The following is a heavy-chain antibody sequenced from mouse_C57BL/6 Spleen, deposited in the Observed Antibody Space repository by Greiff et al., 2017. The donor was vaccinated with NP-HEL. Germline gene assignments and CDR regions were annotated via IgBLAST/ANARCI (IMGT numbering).Heavy chain of an antibody. J-gene: IGHJ1*03. CDR2: IDPSDSET. CDR3: AREYYGSIYWYFDV. V-gene: IGHV1-52*01. D-gene: IGHD1-1*01. CDR1: GYTFTSYW. Sequence: VQLQQPGAELVRPGSSVKLSCKASGYTFTSYWMHWVKQRPIQGLEWIGNIDPSDSETHYNQKFKDKATLTVDKSSSTAYMQLSSLTSEDSAVYYCAREYYGSIYWYFDVWGTGTTVTVSS.